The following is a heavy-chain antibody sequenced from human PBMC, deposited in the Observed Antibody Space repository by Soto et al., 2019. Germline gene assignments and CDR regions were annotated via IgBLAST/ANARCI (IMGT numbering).Heavy chain of an antibody. CDR2: INHSGST. D-gene: IGHD3-22*01. Sequence: TSETLSLTCAVYGGSFSGYYWSWIRQPPGKGLEWIGGINHSGSTYYNPSLKSRVTISVDTSKNQFSLKLSSVTAADTAVYYCARHRVDSSGYYYVGWYAFDIWGQGTMVTVSS. CDR3: ARHRVDSSGYYYVGWYAFDI. CDR1: GGSFSGYY. J-gene: IGHJ3*02. V-gene: IGHV4-34*01.